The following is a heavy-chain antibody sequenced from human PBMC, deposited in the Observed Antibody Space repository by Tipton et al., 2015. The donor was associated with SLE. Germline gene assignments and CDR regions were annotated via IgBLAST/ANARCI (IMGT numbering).Heavy chain of an antibody. CDR1: GGSISSHY. V-gene: IGHV4-59*11. Sequence: TLSLTCTVSGGSISSHYWSWIRQPPGKGLEWIGYFHYSVGINYNPSLKSRVTISVDNSKNQFSLKLSSVTAADTAVYYCAREGTSGWFTWGQGTLVTVSS. D-gene: IGHD6-19*01. J-gene: IGHJ4*02. CDR3: AREGTSGWFT. CDR2: FHYSVGI.